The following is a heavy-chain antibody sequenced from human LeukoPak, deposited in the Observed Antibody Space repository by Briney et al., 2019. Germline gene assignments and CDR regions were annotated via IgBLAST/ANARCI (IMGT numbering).Heavy chain of an antibody. V-gene: IGHV3-21*01. D-gene: IGHD2-2*01. Sequence: GGSLRLSCEASGFIISGHSMNWVRQAPGKGLEWVSSISSSSGYINYADSVKGRFTVSRDNAKNSLYLQMNSLRAEDTAVYYCARDSGYCSSTGCYVHYFDYWGQGTLVTVSS. CDR1: GFIISGHS. CDR2: ISSSSGYI. J-gene: IGHJ4*02. CDR3: ARDSGYCSSTGCYVHYFDY.